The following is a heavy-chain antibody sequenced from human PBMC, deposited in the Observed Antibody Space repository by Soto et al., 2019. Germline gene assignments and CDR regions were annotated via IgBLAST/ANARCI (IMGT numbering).Heavy chain of an antibody. CDR2: ISGSGGST. D-gene: IGHD4-17*01. Sequence: EVQLLESGGGLVQPGGSLRLSCAASGFTFRSYGMSWVRQAPGKGLEWVSVISGSGGSTYYADSVKGRFTISRDNSRNKLYLQMHSLRAEDTAVYYCAKHNSYTVTTSVDYWGQGTLVTVSS. CDR1: GFTFRSYG. V-gene: IGHV3-23*01. CDR3: AKHNSYTVTTSVDY. J-gene: IGHJ4*02.